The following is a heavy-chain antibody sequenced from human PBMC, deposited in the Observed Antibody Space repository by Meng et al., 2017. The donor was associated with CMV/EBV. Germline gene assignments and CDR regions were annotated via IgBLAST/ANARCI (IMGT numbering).Heavy chain of an antibody. Sequence: ASVKVSCKASGYTFTSYGISWVRQAPGQGLEWMGWISAYNGNTNYAQKLQGRVTMTTDTSTSTAYMELRCLRSDDTAVYYCARDPEQLGGGYGMDVWGQGTTVTVSS. CDR2: ISAYNGNT. V-gene: IGHV1-18*01. CDR1: GYTFTSYG. CDR3: ARDPEQLGGGYGMDV. J-gene: IGHJ6*02. D-gene: IGHD6-6*01.